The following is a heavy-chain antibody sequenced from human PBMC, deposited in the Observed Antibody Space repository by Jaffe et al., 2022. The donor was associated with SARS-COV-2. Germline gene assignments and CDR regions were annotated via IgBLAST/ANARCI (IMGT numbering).Heavy chain of an antibody. CDR1: GFTFSNAW. Sequence: EVQLVESGGGLVKPGGSLRLSCAASGFTFSNAWMSWVRQAPGKGLEWVGRIKSKTDGGTTDYAAPVKGRFTISRDDSKNTLYLQMNSLKTEDTAVYYCTTPLESPQYSSSWYGELYWGQGTLVTVSS. CDR3: TTPLESPQYSSSWYGELY. J-gene: IGHJ4*02. V-gene: IGHV3-15*01. D-gene: IGHD6-13*01. CDR2: IKSKTDGGTT.